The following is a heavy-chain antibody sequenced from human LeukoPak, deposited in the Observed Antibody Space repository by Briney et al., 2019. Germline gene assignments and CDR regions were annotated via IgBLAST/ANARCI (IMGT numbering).Heavy chain of an antibody. J-gene: IGHJ4*02. Sequence: GGSLRLSCVASGFTFSNAWMSWVRQAPGKGLEWVGRIKSKTDSATRDFAAPVKGRFTISRDDSRNTLFLQMNSLKTEDTGVYFCTAGYGNGDFDYWGQGTLVTVSS. CDR1: GFTFSNAW. CDR2: IKSKTDSATR. D-gene: IGHD5-18*01. V-gene: IGHV3-15*01. CDR3: TAGYGNGDFDY.